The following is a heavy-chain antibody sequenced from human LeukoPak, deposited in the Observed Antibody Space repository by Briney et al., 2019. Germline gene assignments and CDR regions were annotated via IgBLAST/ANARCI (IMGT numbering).Heavy chain of an antibody. J-gene: IGHJ4*02. V-gene: IGHV3-64*01. CDR1: GFTFRTYA. CDR2: ISSNGGST. D-gene: IGHD3-16*01. Sequence: GGSLRLSCAASGFTFRTYAMHWVRQAPGKGLEYVSAISSNGGSTYYANSVKGRFTIFRDNSKNTLYLQMGSLRPEDMAVYYCVTLGADYWGQGTLVTVSS. CDR3: VTLGADY.